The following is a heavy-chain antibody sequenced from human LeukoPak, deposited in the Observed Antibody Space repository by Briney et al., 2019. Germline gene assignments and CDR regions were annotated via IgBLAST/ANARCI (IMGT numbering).Heavy chain of an antibody. D-gene: IGHD6-25*01. CDR3: VRGPHIAATSY. J-gene: IGHJ4*02. V-gene: IGHV3-7*03. Sequence: PGGSLRLSCIASGFTFGVDGMTWVRQAPGKGLEWVANIKQDGSEKQYVDSVKGRFAISRDNAKKSLYLQINTLRAEDTAVYYCVRGPHIAATSYWGQGTLVTVSS. CDR1: GFTFGVDG. CDR2: IKQDGSEK.